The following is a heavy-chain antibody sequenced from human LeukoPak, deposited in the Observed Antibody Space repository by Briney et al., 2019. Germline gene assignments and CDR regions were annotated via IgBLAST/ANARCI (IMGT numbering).Heavy chain of an antibody. D-gene: IGHD2/OR15-2a*01. CDR3: ASCNAKTSLTNFDY. Sequence: SETLSLTCAVSAGSITSTIYYWGWIRQPPGKGLEWIGTFHYTGRTYYNSSLKSRVTIAVDTSKNHFSLRLSSVTAADTAVYYCASCNAKTSLTNFDYWGQGTLVTVSS. CDR2: FHYTGRT. V-gene: IGHV4-39*02. CDR1: AGSITSTIYY. J-gene: IGHJ4*02.